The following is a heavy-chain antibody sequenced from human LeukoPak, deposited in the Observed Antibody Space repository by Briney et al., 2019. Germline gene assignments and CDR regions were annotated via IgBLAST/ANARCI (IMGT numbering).Heavy chain of an antibody. CDR3: ARVASRGIAAIY. CDR1: GGSISSSSYY. Sequence: SETLSLTCTVSGGSISSSSYYWGWIRQPPGKGLEWIGSIYYSGSTYYNPSLKSRVTISVDTSKNQFSLKLSSVTAADTAVYYCARVASRGIAAIYWGQGTLVTVSS. V-gene: IGHV4-39*07. J-gene: IGHJ4*02. CDR2: IYYSGST. D-gene: IGHD6-13*01.